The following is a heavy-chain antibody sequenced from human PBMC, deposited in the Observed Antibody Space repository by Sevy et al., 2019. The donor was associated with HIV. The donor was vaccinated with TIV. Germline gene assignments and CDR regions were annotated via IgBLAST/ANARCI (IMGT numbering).Heavy chain of an antibody. V-gene: IGHV3-23*01. CDR1: GFTFSSYA. D-gene: IGHD3-16*01. CDR2: IGGSAGST. Sequence: GGSLRLSCAASGFTFSSYAMNWVRQAPGKGLQWVSGIGGSAGSTYYADSVKGRFSISRDNSKNTLYLLMDNLRAEDTAVYYCARRGESRRDLDYWGQGTLVTVSS. CDR3: ARRGESRRDLDY. J-gene: IGHJ4*02.